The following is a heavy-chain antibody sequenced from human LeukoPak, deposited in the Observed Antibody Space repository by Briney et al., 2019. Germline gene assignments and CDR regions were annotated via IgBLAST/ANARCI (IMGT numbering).Heavy chain of an antibody. V-gene: IGHV1-2*02. CDR3: ARPSRGYSYGLDY. D-gene: IGHD5-18*01. Sequence: VASVKVSCKASGDTFTGYYMHWLRQAPGQGLEWMGWINPNSGGTNYAQKFQGRVTMTRDTSISTAYMELSRLRSDDTAVYYCARPSRGYSYGLDYWGQGTLVTVSS. CDR1: GDTFTGYY. CDR2: INPNSGGT. J-gene: IGHJ4*02.